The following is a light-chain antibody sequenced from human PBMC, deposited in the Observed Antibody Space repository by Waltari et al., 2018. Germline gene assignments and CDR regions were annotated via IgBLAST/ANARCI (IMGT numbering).Light chain of an antibody. Sequence: QSALPHPRSVPGSPGESVAAPCAATGREVGDDHYDSWYQQHPGQAPKVLIYDVRKRPSRVPDRFYGSKSGNSASLTIFGLQAEDEADYYCCSYAGTWVFGGGTKLTVL. CDR1: GREVGDDHY. J-gene: IGLJ3*02. CDR3: CSYAGTWV. CDR2: DVR. V-gene: IGLV2-11*01.